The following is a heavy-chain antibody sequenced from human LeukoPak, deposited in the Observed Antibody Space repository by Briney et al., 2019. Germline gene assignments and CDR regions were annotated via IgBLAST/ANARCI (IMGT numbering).Heavy chain of an antibody. V-gene: IGHV4-59*01. CDR2: MHYSWST. J-gene: IGHJ4*02. Sequence: PSETLSLTCTVSGGSISGYYWSWIRQPPGKGLEWNGYMHYSWSTNYNPSLKSRVTISVDTSKNQFSLKLSSVTAADTAVYYCARARPRYCSSTSCYEYYFDYWGQGTLVTVSS. CDR3: ARARPRYCSSTSCYEYYFDY. D-gene: IGHD2-2*01. CDR1: GGSISGYY.